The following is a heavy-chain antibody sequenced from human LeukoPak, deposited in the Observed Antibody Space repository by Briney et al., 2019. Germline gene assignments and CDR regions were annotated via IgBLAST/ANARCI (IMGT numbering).Heavy chain of an antibody. D-gene: IGHD6-19*01. CDR2: INPSGGST. CDR3: ARDKRETSGWPPVGMDV. Sequence: GESLKISCQVSGYTFTTYYMHWVRQAPGQGLEWLGIINPSGGSTGYAQKFQGRVTMTRDASTTTVYMELSSLRSDDTAVYYCARDKRETSGWPPVGMDVWGQGTTVTVSS. J-gene: IGHJ6*02. CDR1: GYTFTTYY. V-gene: IGHV1-46*01.